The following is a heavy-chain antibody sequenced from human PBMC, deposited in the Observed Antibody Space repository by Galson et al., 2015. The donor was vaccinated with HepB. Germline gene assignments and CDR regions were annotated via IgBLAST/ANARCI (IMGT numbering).Heavy chain of an antibody. CDR1: GFTFSSFW. Sequence: SLRLSCAASGFTFSSFWMSWVRQAPGKGLEWVANIKQDGSEKYYVDSVKGRFTISRDNAKSSLYLQMNSLRAEDTAVYYCARDSRPAVGFWSGYSWFDPWGQGTLVTVSS. CDR3: ARDSRPAVGFWSGYSWFDP. V-gene: IGHV3-7*01. CDR2: IKQDGSEK. D-gene: IGHD3-3*01. J-gene: IGHJ5*02.